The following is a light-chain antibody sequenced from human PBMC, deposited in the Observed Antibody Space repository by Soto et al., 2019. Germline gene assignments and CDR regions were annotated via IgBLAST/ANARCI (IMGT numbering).Light chain of an antibody. V-gene: IGKV3-20*01. CDR3: QQYGSSPPYT. CDR1: QSVSNNY. CDR2: ASS. Sequence: EVVLTQSPGTLSLSPGERATLSCRASQSVSNNYFAWYQKKPGQAPRLLIFASSDRSTGIPDRFSGSGSGTDFTLTISRLEPEDVSVYYCQQYGSSPPYTFGQGTKLEIK. J-gene: IGKJ2*01.